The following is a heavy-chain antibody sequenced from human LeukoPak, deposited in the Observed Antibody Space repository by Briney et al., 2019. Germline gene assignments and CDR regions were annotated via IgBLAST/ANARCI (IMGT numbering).Heavy chain of an antibody. V-gene: IGHV4-59*01. J-gene: IGHJ5*02. Sequence: PSGTLSLTCTVSGGSISSYYWSWIRQPPGKGLELIGYFYSSGSTNYNPSLKSRVTISVDASKNQFSLKLNSVTAADTAVYYCARITAAAGWFDPWGQGTLVTVSS. CDR2: FYSSGST. CDR3: ARITAAAGWFDP. D-gene: IGHD6-13*01. CDR1: GGSISSYY.